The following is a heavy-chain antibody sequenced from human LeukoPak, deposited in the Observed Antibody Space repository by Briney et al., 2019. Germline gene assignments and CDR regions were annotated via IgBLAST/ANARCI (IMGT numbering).Heavy chain of an antibody. CDR2: IIPIFGTA. V-gene: IGHV1-69*05. CDR3: ARGRFLEWLFLDY. J-gene: IGHJ4*02. Sequence: GASVKVSCKASGYTFTGYYMHWVRQAPGQGLEWMGRIIPIFGTANYAQKFQGRVTITTDESTSTAYMELSSLRSEDTAVYYCARGRFLEWLFLDYWGQGTLVTVSS. D-gene: IGHD3-3*01. CDR1: GYTFTGYY.